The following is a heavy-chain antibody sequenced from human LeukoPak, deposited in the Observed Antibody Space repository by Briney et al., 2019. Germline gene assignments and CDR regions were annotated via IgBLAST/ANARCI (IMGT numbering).Heavy chain of an antibody. D-gene: IGHD2-8*01. CDR3: ARENGNHYFDY. CDR1: GFTFSSYS. J-gene: IGHJ4*02. Sequence: GGSLRLSCAASGFTFSSYSMNWVRQAPGKGLEWVSSISSSSSYIYYADSVKGRFTISRGNAKNSLYLQMNSLRAEDTAVYYCARENGNHYFDYWGQGTLVTVSS. V-gene: IGHV3-21*01. CDR2: ISSSSSYI.